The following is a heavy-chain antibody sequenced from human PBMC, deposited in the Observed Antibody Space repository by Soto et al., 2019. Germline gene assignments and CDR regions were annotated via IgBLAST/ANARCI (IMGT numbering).Heavy chain of an antibody. D-gene: IGHD3-22*01. J-gene: IGHJ5*02. Sequence: SETLSLTCTVSGGSISSYYWSWIRQPPGKGLEWIGYIYYSGSTNYNPSLKSRVTISVDTSKNQFSLKLSSVTAADTAVYYCARDGIGPRMSYYDSSGYYDWFDPWGQGTLVTVSS. V-gene: IGHV4-59*01. CDR3: ARDGIGPRMSYYDSSGYYDWFDP. CDR1: GGSISSYY. CDR2: IYYSGST.